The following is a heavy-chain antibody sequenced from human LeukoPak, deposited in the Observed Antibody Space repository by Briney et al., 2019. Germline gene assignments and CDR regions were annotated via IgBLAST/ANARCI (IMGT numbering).Heavy chain of an antibody. D-gene: IGHD3-22*01. CDR2: INSDGSST. Sequence: GGSLRLSCAASGFTFSSYWVHWVRQAPGKGQVWVSRINSDGSSTSYADSVKGRFTISRDNAKNTLYLQMNSLRAEDTAVYYCVCYWPTYDSSGDSFDYRGQGALVTVSS. CDR3: VCYWPTYDSSGDSFDY. V-gene: IGHV3-74*01. J-gene: IGHJ4*02. CDR1: GFTFSSYW.